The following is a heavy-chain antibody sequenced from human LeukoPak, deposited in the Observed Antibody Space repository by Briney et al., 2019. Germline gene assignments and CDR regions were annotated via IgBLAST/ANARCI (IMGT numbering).Heavy chain of an antibody. J-gene: IGHJ5*02. D-gene: IGHD6-13*01. V-gene: IGHV1-69*04. CDR3: ARTGPIAAGVVMRNWFDP. CDR1: GGTFSSYA. Sequence: SVKVSCKASGGTFSSYAISWVRQAPGQGLEWMGRIIPILGIANYAQKFQGRVTITADKSTSTAYMELSSLRSEDTAVYYCARTGPIAAGVVMRNWFDPWGQGTLVTVSS. CDR2: IIPILGIA.